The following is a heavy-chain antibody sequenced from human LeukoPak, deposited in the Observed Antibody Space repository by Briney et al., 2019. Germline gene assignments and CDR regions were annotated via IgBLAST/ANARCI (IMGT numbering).Heavy chain of an antibody. CDR3: AKIPIVGPGGY. Sequence: GRSLRLSCAASGFTFSSYGMHWVRQAPGKGLEWVAVISYDGSNKYYADSVKGRFTISRDNSKNTLYLQMNSLRAEDTAVYYCAKIPIVGPGGYWGQGTLVTVSS. D-gene: IGHD1-26*01. V-gene: IGHV3-30*18. CDR2: ISYDGSNK. J-gene: IGHJ4*02. CDR1: GFTFSSYG.